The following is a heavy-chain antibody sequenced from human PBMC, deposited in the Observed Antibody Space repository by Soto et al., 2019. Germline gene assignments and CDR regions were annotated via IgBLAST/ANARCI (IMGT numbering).Heavy chain of an antibody. Sequence: QVQLVQSGAEVKKPGSSVKVSCKASGGTLSSYTFSWVRQAPGQGLEWMGRIIPNLGITNYAQKFQGRITIIVDKSTSTGYMELSSLRSEDTAVYYCARDKGYCSGASCSDFDYWGQGTLVTVSS. V-gene: IGHV1-69*08. CDR1: GGTLSSYT. CDR2: IIPNLGIT. CDR3: ARDKGYCSGASCSDFDY. J-gene: IGHJ4*02. D-gene: IGHD2-15*01.